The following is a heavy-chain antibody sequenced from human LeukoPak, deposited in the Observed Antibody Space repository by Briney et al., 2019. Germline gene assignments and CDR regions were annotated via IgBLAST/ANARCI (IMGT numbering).Heavy chain of an antibody. CDR3: ARRTALPAAIGDWYYYYGMDV. CDR1: GGSISSGGYS. V-gene: IGHV4-30-2*02. CDR2: IYHSGST. Sequence: SETLSLTCAVSGGSISSGGYSWSWIRQPPGKGLEWIGYIYHSGSTYYNPSLKSRVTISVDTSKNQFSLKLSSVTAADTAVYYCARRTALPAAIGDWYYYYGMDVWGRGTTVTVSS. J-gene: IGHJ6*02. D-gene: IGHD2-2*01.